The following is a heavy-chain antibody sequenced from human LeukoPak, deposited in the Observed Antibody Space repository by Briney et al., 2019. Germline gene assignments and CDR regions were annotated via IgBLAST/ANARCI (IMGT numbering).Heavy chain of an antibody. Sequence: GGSLRLSCAASGFTFSSYEMNWVRPAPGKGLEWASYISSSGSTIYYADSVKGRFTISRDNAKNSLYLQMNSLRAEDTAVYYCARGGYYDSSGYYPYWGQGTLVTVSS. D-gene: IGHD3-22*01. CDR2: ISSSGSTI. CDR3: ARGGYYDSSGYYPY. J-gene: IGHJ4*02. CDR1: GFTFSSYE. V-gene: IGHV3-48*03.